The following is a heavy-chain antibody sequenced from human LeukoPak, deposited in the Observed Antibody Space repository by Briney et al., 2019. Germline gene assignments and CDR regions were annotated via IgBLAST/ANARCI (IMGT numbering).Heavy chain of an antibody. CDR3: ARGGYYGDYEGGFDY. Sequence: GGSLRLSCAASGFSFRSHGMSWVRQAPGKGLEWVSGISSSGNTIYYADSVKGRFTISRDNAKNSLYLQMNSLRAEDTAVYYCARGGYYGDYEGGFDYWGQGTLVTVSS. CDR2: ISSSGNTI. V-gene: IGHV3-48*04. J-gene: IGHJ4*02. D-gene: IGHD4-17*01. CDR1: GFSFRSHG.